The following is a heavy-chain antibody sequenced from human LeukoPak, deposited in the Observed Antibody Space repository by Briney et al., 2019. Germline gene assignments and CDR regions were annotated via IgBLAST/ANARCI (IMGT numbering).Heavy chain of an antibody. D-gene: IGHD2-2*02. J-gene: IGHJ4*02. Sequence: SETLSLTCTVSGGSISSGGYYWSWIRQHPGKGLEWIGYIYYSGSTYYNPSLRSRMIISVDTSKNQFSLQLSSVTAADTAVYYCARVVSDCGGARCYKGYLDYWGQGTLVTVSS. CDR3: ARVVSDCGGARCYKGYLDY. CDR1: GGSISSGGYY. V-gene: IGHV4-31*03. CDR2: IYYSGST.